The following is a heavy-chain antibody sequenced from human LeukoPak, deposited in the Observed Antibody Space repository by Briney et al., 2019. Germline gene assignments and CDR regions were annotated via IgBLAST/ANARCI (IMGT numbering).Heavy chain of an antibody. CDR1: GGSINRDY. V-gene: IGHV4-59*01. Sequence: SETLPLSCTVSGGSINRDYWSWIRQPPGKGLEWIGCIYYSGNTNYNPSPKSRVTISVDTSNNQFSLKLSSVTAADTAVYYCARQGSTRNYVFDDWGQGTLVTVSS. J-gene: IGHJ4*02. D-gene: IGHD3-10*01. CDR2: IYYSGNT. CDR3: ARQGSTRNYVFDD.